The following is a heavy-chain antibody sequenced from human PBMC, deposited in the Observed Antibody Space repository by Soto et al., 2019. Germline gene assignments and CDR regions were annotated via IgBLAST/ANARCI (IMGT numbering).Heavy chain of an antibody. V-gene: IGHV1-69*13. D-gene: IGHD2-21*02. J-gene: IGHJ4*02. CDR2: IIPIFGTA. CDR3: ARGGYCGGDCYSSY. CDR1: GGTFSSDA. Sequence: SVKVSCKAAGGTFSSDAIGWVRQAPGQGLEWMGGIIPIFGTANYAQKFQGRVTITADESTSTAYMELSSLRSEDTAVYYCARGGYCGGDCYSSYWGQGTLVTVSS.